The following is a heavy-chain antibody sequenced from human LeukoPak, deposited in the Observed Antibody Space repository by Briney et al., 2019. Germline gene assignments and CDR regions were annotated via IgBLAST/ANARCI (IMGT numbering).Heavy chain of an antibody. J-gene: IGHJ6*02. D-gene: IGHD3-10*01. CDR1: GGSFSGYY. Sequence: SETLSLTCAVYGGSFSGYYWSWIRQPPGKGLEWIGEINHSGSTNYNPSLKSRVTISVDTSKNQFSLKLSSVTAADTAVYYCARDRLWFGKYYYGMDVWGQGTTVTVSS. V-gene: IGHV4-34*01. CDR3: ARDRLWFGKYYYGMDV. CDR2: INHSGST.